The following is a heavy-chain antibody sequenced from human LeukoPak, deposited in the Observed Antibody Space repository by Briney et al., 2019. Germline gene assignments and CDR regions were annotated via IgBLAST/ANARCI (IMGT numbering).Heavy chain of an antibody. CDR2: INPGGRST. CDR1: GYTFTNYY. D-gene: IGHD2-8*01. V-gene: IGHV1-46*01. CDR3: ARDNDFDY. J-gene: IGHJ4*02. Sequence: ASVKVSCKASGYTFTNYYIHWVRQAPGQGLEWMGIINPGGRSTSYAQKFQGRLTMTRDMSTSTVYMELSSLRSEDTAFYYCARDNDFDYWGQGTLVTVSS.